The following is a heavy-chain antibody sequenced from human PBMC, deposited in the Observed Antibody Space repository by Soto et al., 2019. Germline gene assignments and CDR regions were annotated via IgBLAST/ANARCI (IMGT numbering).Heavy chain of an antibody. CDR1: GFTFSSHN. Sequence: GSLRLSCTDSGFTFSSHNMNWVRQAPGKGLEWVSYIDASSSTSYYADSVKGRFTISRDNAKKSVYLQMNSLRSEDTAVYYCARDHPYYYGMDVWGQGTTVTVSS. CDR3: ARDHPYYYGMDV. J-gene: IGHJ6*02. V-gene: IGHV3-48*01. CDR2: IDASSSTS.